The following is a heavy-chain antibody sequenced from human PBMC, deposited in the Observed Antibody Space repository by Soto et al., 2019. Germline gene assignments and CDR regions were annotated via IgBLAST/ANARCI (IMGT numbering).Heavy chain of an antibody. V-gene: IGHV1-46*01. Sequence: ASVKVSCKASGYTFTSYYMHWVRQAPGQGLEWMGVIDPGGGSTNYAQNFQGRVTMTRDASTSTVYMELSSLRSDDTALYYCARDRGRAAAGEYYYYGMDVWGQGTTVTVSS. D-gene: IGHD6-13*01. J-gene: IGHJ6*02. CDR2: IDPGGGST. CDR3: ARDRGRAAAGEYYYYGMDV. CDR1: GYTFTSYY.